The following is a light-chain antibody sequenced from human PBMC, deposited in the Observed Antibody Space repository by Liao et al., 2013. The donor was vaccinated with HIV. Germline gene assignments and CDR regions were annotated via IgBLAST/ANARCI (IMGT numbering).Light chain of an antibody. CDR2: RDD. CDR1: VLGKNL. V-gene: IGLV3-27*01. Sequence: SYELTQPSSVSVSPGQTARITCSGDVLGKNLVWWFQQKPGQAPVLVIYRDDKRPSGISERFSGSSSRTTVTLTISGAQVEDEADYYCQAWDSSTVVFGGGTKLTVL. CDR3: QAWDSSTVV. J-gene: IGLJ2*01.